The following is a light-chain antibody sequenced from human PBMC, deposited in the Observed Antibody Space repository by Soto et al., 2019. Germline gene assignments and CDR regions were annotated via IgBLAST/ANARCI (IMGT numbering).Light chain of an antibody. J-gene: IGLJ3*02. V-gene: IGLV2-14*01. CDR2: EVS. CDR1: SSDVGDYNY. Sequence: QSALTQPASVSGSPGQSITISCTGTSSDVGDYNYVSWYQHHPGKVPKLMIYEVSNRPSGVSNRFSGSKSGNTASLTISGLQGEDEADYDCSSYTTSSTWVFGGVTKLTLL. CDR3: SSYTTSSTWV.